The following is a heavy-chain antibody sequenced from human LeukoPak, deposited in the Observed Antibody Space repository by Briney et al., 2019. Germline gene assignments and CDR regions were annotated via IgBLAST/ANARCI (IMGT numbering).Heavy chain of an antibody. J-gene: IGHJ4*02. D-gene: IGHD1-26*01. V-gene: IGHV1-58*01. CDR1: GFTFTNSA. Sequence: SVKVSCKTSGFTFTNSAVQWVRQARGQRLEWIGWIVVGSSNTDYTQKFQERVTITRDMSTGTAYMELSSLRSEDTAVYYCAKDRSFIVGATPDYWGQGTLVTVSS. CDR2: IVVGSSNT. CDR3: AKDRSFIVGATPDY.